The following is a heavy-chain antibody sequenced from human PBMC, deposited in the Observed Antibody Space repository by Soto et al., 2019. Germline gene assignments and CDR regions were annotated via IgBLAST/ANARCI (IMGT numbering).Heavy chain of an antibody. CDR1: GYSFTSYW. D-gene: IGHD2-2*01. J-gene: IGHJ5*02. CDR2: IYPGDSDT. V-gene: IGHV5-51*01. Sequence: PGESLKISCKGSGYSFTSYWIGWVRQMPGKGLEWMGIIYPGDSDTRYNPSFQGQVTISADKSISTAYLQWSSLKASDTAMYYCVRRPRFSSRSNCFDPWGQGTLVTRSS. CDR3: VRRPRFSSRSNCFDP.